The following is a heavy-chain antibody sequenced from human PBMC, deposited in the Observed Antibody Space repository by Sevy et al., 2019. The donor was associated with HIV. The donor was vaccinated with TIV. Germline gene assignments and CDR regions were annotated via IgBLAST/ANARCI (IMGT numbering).Heavy chain of an antibody. CDR1: GYTFTSYG. Sequence: ASVKVSCKASGYTFTSYGISWVRQAPGQGLEWMGWISAYNGNTNYAQKLQGRVTMTTDTSTSTAYMELRGLRSDDTAVYYCARGGRRGDYYDTFDYWGQGTLVTVSS. J-gene: IGHJ4*02. V-gene: IGHV1-18*01. CDR3: ARGGRRGDYYDTFDY. CDR2: ISAYNGNT. D-gene: IGHD3-22*01.